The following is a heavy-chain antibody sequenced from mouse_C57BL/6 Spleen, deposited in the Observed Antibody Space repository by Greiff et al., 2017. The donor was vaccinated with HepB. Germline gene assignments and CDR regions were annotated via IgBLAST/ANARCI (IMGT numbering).Heavy chain of an antibody. D-gene: IGHD2-3*01. CDR1: GYAFSSSW. Sequence: LQQSGPELVKPGASVKISCKASGYAFSSSWMNWVKQRPGKGLEWIGRIYPGDGDTNYNGKFKGKATLTADKSSSTAYMQLSSLTSEDSAVYFCARDGDDGYVRGFAYWGQGTLVTVSA. CDR3: ARDGDDGYVRGFAY. V-gene: IGHV1-82*01. CDR2: IYPGDGDT. J-gene: IGHJ3*01.